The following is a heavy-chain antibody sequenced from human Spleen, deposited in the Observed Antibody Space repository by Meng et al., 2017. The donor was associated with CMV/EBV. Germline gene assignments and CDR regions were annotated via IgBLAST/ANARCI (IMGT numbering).Heavy chain of an antibody. Sequence: QVLMEESGPGLVMPLQSLSLICTVSGGSISDGNFYWNWIRQSPGKGLEWIGHIFDNDVMYYNPSYKSRVAMSVEKSKNQFSLRLTSVTAADTAVYFCARSLTRGAIADYFDSWGQGVLVTVSS. D-gene: IGHD3-10*01. J-gene: IGHJ4*02. CDR2: IFDNDVM. CDR1: GGSISDGNFY. CDR3: ARSLTRGAIADYFDS. V-gene: IGHV4-30-4*08.